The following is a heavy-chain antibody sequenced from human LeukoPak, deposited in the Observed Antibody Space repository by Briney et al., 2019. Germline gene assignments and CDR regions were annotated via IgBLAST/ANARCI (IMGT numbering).Heavy chain of an antibody. J-gene: IGHJ6*04. Sequence: GGSLRLSCAASGFTFTMFGVHWVRQAPGKGLEWVSVIRFDGSKTYYADSVKGRFTISRDTSQNTVFLQMNSLRAEDTAVYYCVRDTGYNKYGMDVWGKGTRVSVS. CDR3: VRDTGYNKYGMDV. CDR1: GFTFTMFG. D-gene: IGHD1-14*01. V-gene: IGHV3-33*01. CDR2: IRFDGSKT.